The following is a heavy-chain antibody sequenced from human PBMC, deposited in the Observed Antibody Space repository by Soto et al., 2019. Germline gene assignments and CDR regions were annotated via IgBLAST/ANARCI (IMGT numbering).Heavy chain of an antibody. V-gene: IGHV1-69*13. J-gene: IGHJ4*02. CDR2: IIPIFGTA. CDR1: RGTFSSYA. Sequence: SVKVSFKASRGTFSSYAISCVLQSPLQWLEWMGGIIPIFGTANHAQKFQGRVTITADESTSTAYMELSSLRSEDTAVYYCARDSGYCSSTSCYQLDYWGQGTLVTVSS. D-gene: IGHD2-2*01. CDR3: ARDSGYCSSTSCYQLDY.